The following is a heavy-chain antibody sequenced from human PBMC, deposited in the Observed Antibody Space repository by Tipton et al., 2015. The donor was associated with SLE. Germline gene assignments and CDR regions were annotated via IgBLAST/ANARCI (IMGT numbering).Heavy chain of an antibody. CDR2: MNPNSGNT. CDR3: ARDPSRVQLERRGSVDY. D-gene: IGHD1-1*01. J-gene: IGHJ4*02. V-gene: IGHV1-8*02. Sequence: SCAASGFTFSSYWINWVRQATGQGLEWMGWMNPNSGNTGYAQKFQGRVTMTRNTSISTAYMELSSLRSEDTAVYYCARDPSRVQLERRGSVDYWGQGTLVTVSS. CDR1: GFTFSSYW.